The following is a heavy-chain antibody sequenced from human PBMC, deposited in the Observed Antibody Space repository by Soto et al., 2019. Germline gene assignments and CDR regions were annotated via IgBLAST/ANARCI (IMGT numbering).Heavy chain of an antibody. CDR3: ARGGGRGYTDFDP. V-gene: IGHV1-2*02. J-gene: IGHJ5*02. D-gene: IGHD5-12*01. Sequence: VKRSSKASGYTFTAYYMHWVRQDPGQGLEWMGWINPNSGGTYHAQNFQGRVTMTRDTSTTTAYMELASLRSDDTAVYYCARGGGRGYTDFDPWGHRTLVTVSS. CDR2: INPNSGGT. CDR1: GYTFTAYY.